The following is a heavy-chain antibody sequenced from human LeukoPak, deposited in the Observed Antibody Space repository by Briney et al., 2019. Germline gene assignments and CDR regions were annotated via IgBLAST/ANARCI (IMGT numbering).Heavy chain of an antibody. CDR3: ASRRGDYYDSSGYIDAFDI. J-gene: IGHJ3*02. CDR2: IYPGDSDT. Sequence: GESLQISCQGSGYSFTSYWIGWVRPMPGKGLEWMGIIYPGDSDTRYSPSFQGQVTISADKSISTAYLQWSSLKASDTAMYYCASRRGDYYDSSGYIDAFDIWGQGTMVTVSS. CDR1: GYSFTSYW. D-gene: IGHD3-22*01. V-gene: IGHV5-51*01.